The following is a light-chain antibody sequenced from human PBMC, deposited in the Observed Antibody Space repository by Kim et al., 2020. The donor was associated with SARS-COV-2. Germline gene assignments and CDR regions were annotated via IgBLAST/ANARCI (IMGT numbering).Light chain of an antibody. Sequence: PLVGTTVPTTSRASQGIGACFAWYQHKPRKAPKLLISAASSLQSGVPSRFSGSGSGPDFSLILSGLQPEDFAPYYCHQAKSFPPTFGGGTKVYIK. CDR1: QGIGAC. J-gene: IGKJ4*01. CDR2: AAS. V-gene: IGKV1-12*01. CDR3: HQAKSFPPT.